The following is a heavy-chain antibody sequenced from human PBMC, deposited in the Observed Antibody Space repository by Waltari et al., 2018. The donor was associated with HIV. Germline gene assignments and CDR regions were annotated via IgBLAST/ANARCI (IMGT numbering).Heavy chain of an antibody. CDR3: STSRPGAMFGDA. CDR1: GYPFSNYD. V-gene: IGHV1-8*02. D-gene: IGHD3-3*01. J-gene: IGHJ5*02. Sequence: QGQPVQSGAEVKQSAASVRISCKASGYPFSNYDINWLRQATGQGLEWMGWMKPSTGNAGFAHNFQGRVVMTRDIPINTAYMELSGLTSHDAAVYYCSTSRPGAMFGDAWGQGTLVTVSS. CDR2: MKPSTGNA.